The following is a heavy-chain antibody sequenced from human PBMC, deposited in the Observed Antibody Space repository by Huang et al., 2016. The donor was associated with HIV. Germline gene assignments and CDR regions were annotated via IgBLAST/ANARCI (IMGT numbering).Heavy chain of an antibody. CDR2: ISDDGSKK. V-gene: IGHV3-30*03. J-gene: IGHJ1*01. CDR1: GFIFSNYG. Sequence: QVQLVESGGGVVQPGRSLRSSCAASGFIFSNYGMHWVSQAPGQVLEWVALISDDGSKKYYTVVLEGRFSISRDNSKNTLYLQMNSLRAEDRAVYYCALKGDSSGWEYFRHWGQGTLVTVSS. CDR3: ALKGDSSGWEYFRH. D-gene: IGHD3-22*01.